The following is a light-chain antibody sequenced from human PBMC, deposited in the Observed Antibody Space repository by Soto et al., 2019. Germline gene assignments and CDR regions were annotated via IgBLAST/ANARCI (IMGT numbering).Light chain of an antibody. CDR1: QSVLYSSNNKNY. CDR3: QQYSSART. CDR2: WAS. Sequence: DIVMTQSPDSLAVSLGERATINCKSSQSVLYSSNNKNYLAWYQQKPGQPPKLLIYWASNRESGVPDRFSGSGSGTDFTLTICSLQAEDVAVYYCQQYSSARTFGQGTKVEIK. J-gene: IGKJ1*01. V-gene: IGKV4-1*01.